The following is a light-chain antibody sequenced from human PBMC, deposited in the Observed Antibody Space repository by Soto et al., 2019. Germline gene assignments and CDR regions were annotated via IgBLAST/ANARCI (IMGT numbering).Light chain of an antibody. Sequence: QSVLTQPPSASGSPGQSVTISCTGTNSDVGGYNYVSWYQQPPGKAPKLMIYGVSKRPSGVPDRFSGSKSGNTASLTVSGLQAEDEADYYCSSYAGSSSFDVFGTGTQLTVL. J-gene: IGLJ6*01. CDR3: SSYAGSSSFDV. V-gene: IGLV2-8*01. CDR1: NSDVGGYNY. CDR2: GVS.